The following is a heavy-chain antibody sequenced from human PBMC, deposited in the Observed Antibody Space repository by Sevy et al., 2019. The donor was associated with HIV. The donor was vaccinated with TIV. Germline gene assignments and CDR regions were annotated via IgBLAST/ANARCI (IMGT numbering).Heavy chain of an antibody. J-gene: IGHJ5*02. D-gene: IGHD5-18*01. Sequence: GGSLRLSCAASGFTFSSYAMHWVRQAPGKGLEWVAVISYDGSNKYYADSVKGRFTISRDNSKNTLYLQMNSLRAEDTAVYYCPRAIGDTGDWFDPWGQGTLVTVSS. CDR3: PRAIGDTGDWFDP. V-gene: IGHV3-30-3*01. CDR1: GFTFSSYA. CDR2: ISYDGSNK.